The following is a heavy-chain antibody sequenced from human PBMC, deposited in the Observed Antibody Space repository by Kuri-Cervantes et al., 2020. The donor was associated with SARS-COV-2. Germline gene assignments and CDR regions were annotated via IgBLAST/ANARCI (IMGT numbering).Heavy chain of an antibody. V-gene: IGHV3-9*01. Sequence: SLKISCVTSGFRFEEYAMHWVRQAPGKGLEWVSGISWNSGNIDQADSVKGRFTISRDNAKSSLYLEMNSLRVEDTAFYYCAKGMWSDDRGHSHGGFDFWGQGTLVTVSS. CDR1: GFRFEEYA. CDR2: ISWNSGNI. D-gene: IGHD5-18*01. CDR3: AKGMWSDDRGHSHGGFDF. J-gene: IGHJ4*02.